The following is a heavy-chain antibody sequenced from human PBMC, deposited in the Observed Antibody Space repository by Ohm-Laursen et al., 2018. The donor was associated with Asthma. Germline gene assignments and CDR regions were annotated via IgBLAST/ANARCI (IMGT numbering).Heavy chain of an antibody. CDR3: AKDSESSSSHVVRGVIEY. V-gene: IGHV3-30*18. J-gene: IGHJ4*02. Sequence: SLRLSCTASGFTFDDYAMHWVRQAPGKGLEWVAVISYDGGNKYYPDSLRGRLTISRDNSKNTLYLQMNSLRAEDTAVYYCAKDSESSSSHVVRGVIEYWGQGALVTVSS. CDR2: ISYDGGNK. CDR1: GFTFDDYA. D-gene: IGHD3-10*01.